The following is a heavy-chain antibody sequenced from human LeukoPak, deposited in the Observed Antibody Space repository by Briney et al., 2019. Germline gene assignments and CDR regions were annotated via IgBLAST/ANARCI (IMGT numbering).Heavy chain of an antibody. J-gene: IGHJ4*02. CDR3: VKDSPTVPVTEYYFDY. V-gene: IGHV3-64D*06. CDR2: ISSNGGST. Sequence: GGSLRLSCSASGFTFSSYAMHWVRQAPGKGLEYVSAISSNGGSTYYADSVKGRFTISRDNSKNTLYLQMSSLRAEDTAVYYCVKDSPTVPVTEYYFDYWGQGTLVTVSS. D-gene: IGHD2-2*01. CDR1: GFTFSSYA.